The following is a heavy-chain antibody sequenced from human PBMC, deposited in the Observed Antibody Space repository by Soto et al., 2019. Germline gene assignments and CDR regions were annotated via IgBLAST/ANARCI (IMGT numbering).Heavy chain of an antibody. CDR3: ARSVEGHFAY. D-gene: IGHD6-19*01. CDR2: ITGDSNTI. Sequence: EVHLVESGGGLVQPGGSLRLSCAASGFRFSIYSINWIRQAPGKGLEWSAYITGDSNTIKYADSVKGRSTISTDNAKNSVYLQMNSLRAEDTAGYYCARSVEGHFAYWGQGTVVTVSS. J-gene: IGHJ4*02. CDR1: GFRFSIYS. V-gene: IGHV3-48*01.